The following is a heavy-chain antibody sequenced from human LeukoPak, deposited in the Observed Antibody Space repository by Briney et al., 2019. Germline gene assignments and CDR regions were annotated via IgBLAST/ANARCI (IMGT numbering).Heavy chain of an antibody. CDR2: INHSGST. CDR3: AREDGYNLGPLDY. Sequence: SETLSLTCAVYGGSFNDYYWSWIRQPPGKGLEWIGEINHSGSTNYNPSLKSRVTISVDTSKNQFSLKLSSVTAADTAVYYCAREDGYNLGPLDYWGQGTLVTVSS. J-gene: IGHJ4*02. D-gene: IGHD5-24*01. V-gene: IGHV4-34*01. CDR1: GGSFNDYY.